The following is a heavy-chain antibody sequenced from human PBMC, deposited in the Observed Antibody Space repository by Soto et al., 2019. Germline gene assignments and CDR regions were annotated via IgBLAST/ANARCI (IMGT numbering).Heavy chain of an antibody. CDR3: ATCPHARGITMIVVVNNWFDP. V-gene: IGHV1-24*01. Sequence: ASVKVSCKVSGYTLTELSMHWVRQAPGKGLEWMGGFDPEDGETIYAQKFQGRVTMTEDTSTDTAYMELSSLRSEDTAVYYCATCPHARGITMIVVVNNWFDPWGQGTLVTVSS. CDR1: GYTLTELS. CDR2: FDPEDGET. J-gene: IGHJ5*02. D-gene: IGHD3-22*01.